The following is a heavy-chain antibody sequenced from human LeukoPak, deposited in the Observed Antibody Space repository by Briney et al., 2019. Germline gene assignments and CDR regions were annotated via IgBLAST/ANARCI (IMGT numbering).Heavy chain of an antibody. CDR3: AKSPDVLLWFGEFN. V-gene: IGHV3-30*02. Sequence: GGSLRLSCAASGFTFSSYGMHWVRQAPGKGLEWVAFIRYDGSNKYYADSVKGRFTISRDNSKNTLYLQMNSLRAEDTAVYYCAKSPDVLLWFGEFNWGQGTLVTVSS. D-gene: IGHD3-10*01. CDR2: IRYDGSNK. J-gene: IGHJ4*02. CDR1: GFTFSSYG.